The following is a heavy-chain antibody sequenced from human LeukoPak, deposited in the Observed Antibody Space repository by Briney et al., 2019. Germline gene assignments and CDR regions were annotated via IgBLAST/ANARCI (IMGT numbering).Heavy chain of an antibody. V-gene: IGHV1-2*06. Sequence: ASVKVSCKASGYTFTGYHIHWVRQAPGQGLEWMGRINPYSGDTNFAQKFPGRVTMTRETSNTTTYKDTRNLSPVATAVYFFATEKGRLTRGGYAVDWGQGTQVTVSS. CDR3: ATEKGRLTRGGYAVD. J-gene: IGHJ4*02. CDR1: GYTFTGYH. D-gene: IGHD6-19*01. CDR2: INPYSGDT.